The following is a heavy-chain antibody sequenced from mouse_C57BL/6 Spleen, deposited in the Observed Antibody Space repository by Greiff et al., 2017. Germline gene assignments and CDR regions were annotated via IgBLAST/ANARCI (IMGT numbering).Heavy chain of an antibody. D-gene: IGHD2-4*01. CDR1: GFTFSDYY. CDR2: INYDGSST. Sequence: EVMLVESEGGLVQPGSSMKLSCTASGFTFSDYYMAWVRQVPEKGLEWVANINYDGSSTYYLDSLKSRFIISRDNATNILYLQTSSLKSEDTATYYCARALYDYDGGFAYWGQGTLVTVSA. J-gene: IGHJ3*01. V-gene: IGHV5-16*01. CDR3: ARALYDYDGGFAY.